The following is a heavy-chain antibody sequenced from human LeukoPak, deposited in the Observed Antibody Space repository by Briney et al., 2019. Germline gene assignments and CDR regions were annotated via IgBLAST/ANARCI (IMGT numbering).Heavy chain of an antibody. D-gene: IGHD3-22*01. Sequence: GGSLRLSCAASGFTFSSYWMSWVRQAPGEGLEWVDNIKQDGSEKYYVDSVKGRSTISRDNAKNSLYLQMNSLRAEDTAVYYCAREMYHYDHGAFDIWGQGTMVTVSS. CDR1: GFTFSSYW. J-gene: IGHJ3*02. CDR2: IKQDGSEK. CDR3: AREMYHYDHGAFDI. V-gene: IGHV3-7*01.